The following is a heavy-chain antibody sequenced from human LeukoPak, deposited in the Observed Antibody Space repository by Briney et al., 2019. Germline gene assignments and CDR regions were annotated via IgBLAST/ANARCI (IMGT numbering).Heavy chain of an antibody. Sequence: GGSLRLSCAASGFTFSSYAMSWVRQAPGKGLEWVSAISGSGGGTYYADSVKGRFTISRDNSKNTLYLQMNSLRAEDTAVYYCAKDRGYSYGLFDYWGQGTLVTDSS. V-gene: IGHV3-23*01. D-gene: IGHD5-18*01. J-gene: IGHJ4*02. CDR3: AKDRGYSYGLFDY. CDR1: GFTFSSYA. CDR2: ISGSGGGT.